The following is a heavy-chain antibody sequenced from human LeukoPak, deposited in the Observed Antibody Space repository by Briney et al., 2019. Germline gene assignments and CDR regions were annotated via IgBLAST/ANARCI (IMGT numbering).Heavy chain of an antibody. CDR1: GFSLSTSGVG. J-gene: IGHJ4*02. Sequence: SGPTLVNPTQTLTLTCTSSGFSLSTSGVGVGWIRQPPGKALEWLALIYWNDDKRQRSSLKSRLTITKDTSKNQVVLTMTNMDPVDTATYYCAHTIEEQWLVAFDYWGQGTLVTVSS. CDR2: IYWNDDK. V-gene: IGHV2-5*01. CDR3: AHTIEEQWLVAFDY. D-gene: IGHD6-19*01.